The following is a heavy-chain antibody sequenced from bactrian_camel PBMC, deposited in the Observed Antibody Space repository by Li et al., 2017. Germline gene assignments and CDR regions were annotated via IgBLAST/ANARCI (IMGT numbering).Heavy chain of an antibody. D-gene: IGHD2*01. V-gene: IGHV3S53*01. Sequence: HVQLVESGGGSVQAGGSLRLSCAASGSGFVWMSYSSNYVGWFRQALGKEREGVAAISQATTTDYADSVKGRFTISRDVAKNALYLQMNELKPDDTAKYYCVARDSSLCYSWGSSSYKCWGQGTQVSVS. CDR1: GSGFVWMSYSSNY. CDR3: VARDSSLCYSWGSSSYKC. CDR2: ISQATTT. J-gene: IGHJ4*01.